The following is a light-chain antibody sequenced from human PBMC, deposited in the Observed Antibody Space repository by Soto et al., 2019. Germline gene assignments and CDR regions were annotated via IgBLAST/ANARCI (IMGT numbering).Light chain of an antibody. V-gene: IGKV3-20*01. Sequence: EIVLTQSPGTLSLSPGQRATNSCRASQGVSSKFFAWYQQKPGQAPSPLIYGAFSRATGIPDRFSGSGSGTDFTLTISSLESEDFAVYYCQQYGSAPWTIGQGTKVDIK. J-gene: IGKJ1*01. CDR1: QGVSSKF. CDR3: QQYGSAPWT. CDR2: GAF.